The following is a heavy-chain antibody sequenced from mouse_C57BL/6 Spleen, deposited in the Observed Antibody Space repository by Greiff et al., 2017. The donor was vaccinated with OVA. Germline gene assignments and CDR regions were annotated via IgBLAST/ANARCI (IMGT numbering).Heavy chain of an antibody. CDR2: IDPNSGGT. CDR3: ARELTTVVAFNWYFDV. V-gene: IGHV1-72*01. J-gene: IGHJ1*03. D-gene: IGHD1-1*01. CDR1: GYTFTSYW. Sequence: QVQLQQPGAELVKPGASVKLSCKASGYTFTSYWMHWVKQRPGRGLEWIGRIDPNSGGTKYNEKFKSKATLTVDKPSSTAYMQRSSLTSEDSAVYYCARELTTVVAFNWYFDVWGTGTTVTVSS.